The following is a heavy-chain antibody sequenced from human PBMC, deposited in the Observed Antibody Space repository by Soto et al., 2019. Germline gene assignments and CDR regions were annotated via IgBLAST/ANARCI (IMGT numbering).Heavy chain of an antibody. V-gene: IGHV3-23*01. Sequence: EVQLLESGGGLVQPGGSLRLSCAASGFTFNSYAMSWVRQAPGKGLEWVSHIGAHGDSIYYADSVKGRFTISRDNSKNPLYLQRTGLRVEDTAVYYCPGGSNSVYWGQGTLVTVSS. CDR1: GFTFNSYA. CDR2: IGAHGDSI. J-gene: IGHJ4*02. D-gene: IGHD1-26*01. CDR3: PGGSNSVY.